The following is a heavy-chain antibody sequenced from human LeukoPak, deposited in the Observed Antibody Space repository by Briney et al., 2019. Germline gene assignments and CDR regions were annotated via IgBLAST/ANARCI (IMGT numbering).Heavy chain of an antibody. D-gene: IGHD6-19*01. J-gene: IGHJ4*02. V-gene: IGHV1-18*04. CDR2: TSYNGNT. CDR3: ARHSGSGWQALGY. Sequence: ASVKVSCEASGYTFSNYGISWVRQAPGLGLEWMGWTSYNGNTSYAQKFQDRVTMTTDTSTTTAYMELRSLESDDTAVYYCARHSGSGWQALGYWGQGTLVTVSS. CDR1: GYTFSNYG.